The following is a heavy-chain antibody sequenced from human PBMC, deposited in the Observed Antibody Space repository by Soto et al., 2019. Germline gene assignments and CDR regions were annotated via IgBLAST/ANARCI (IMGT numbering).Heavy chain of an antibody. Sequence: GVSLRLSCAASGFTFSSYAMHWVRQAPGKGLEWVAIISYDGSNKYYADSVKGRFTISRDNSKNTLYLQMNSLRAEDTAVYYCARGTGSIAYGMDVWGQGTTVTVSS. CDR3: ARGTGSIAYGMDV. CDR2: ISYDGSNK. CDR1: GFTFSSYA. V-gene: IGHV3-30-3*01. J-gene: IGHJ6*02.